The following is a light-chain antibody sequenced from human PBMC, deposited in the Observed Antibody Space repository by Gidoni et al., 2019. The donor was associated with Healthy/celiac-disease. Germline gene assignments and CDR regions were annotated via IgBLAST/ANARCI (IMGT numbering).Light chain of an antibody. Sequence: DIVMTQSRDARAVSLGERATINCKSRPSVLYSSNNKNYLAWYQQKPVPPPKLLIYCASTRDSGVPYRFSGSGSGTDFTLTISSLQAEDVAVYYCQQYYSTPRTFGQGTKVEIK. CDR1: PSVLYSSNNKNY. V-gene: IGKV4-1*01. J-gene: IGKJ1*01. CDR2: CAS. CDR3: QQYYSTPRT.